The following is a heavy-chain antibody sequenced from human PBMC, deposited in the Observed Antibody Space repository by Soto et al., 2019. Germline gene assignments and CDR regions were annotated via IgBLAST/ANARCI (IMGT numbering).Heavy chain of an antibody. D-gene: IGHD1-26*01. V-gene: IGHV4-4*07. CDR1: GASISSYY. CDR3: AREMMAATGRFDS. CDR2: FYTSGST. Sequence: SETLSLTCTVSGASISSYYWSWIRQPAGKGLEWIGRFYTSGSTNYSPSLKSRVTMSVDTSKNQFFLKLNSVTAADTAVYYCAREMMAATGRFDSCGQGTLVTVPS. J-gene: IGHJ5*01.